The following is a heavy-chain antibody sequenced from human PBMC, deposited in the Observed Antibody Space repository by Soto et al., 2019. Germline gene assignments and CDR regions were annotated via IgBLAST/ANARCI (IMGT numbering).Heavy chain of an antibody. Sequence: PSETMSLTCAVYGGSISGYYLSWIRQPPGKGLEWIGEINHSGSTNYNPSLKSRVTISIDTSKNQFSLKLSSVTAADTAVYYCASYSSGWYDVSFWGQGTLVTVSS. CDR3: ASYSSGWYDVSF. J-gene: IGHJ4*02. CDR1: GGSISGYY. V-gene: IGHV4-34*01. CDR2: INHSGST. D-gene: IGHD6-19*01.